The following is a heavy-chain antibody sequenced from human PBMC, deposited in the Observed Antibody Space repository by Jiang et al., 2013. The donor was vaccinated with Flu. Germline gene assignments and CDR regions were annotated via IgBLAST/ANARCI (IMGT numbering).Heavy chain of an antibody. D-gene: IGHD6-19*01. J-gene: IGHJ4*02. CDR1: GFSLSTSGMC. CDR2: IDWDDDK. CDR3: ARLYRGGSGWPTFGYYFDY. Sequence: KPTQTLTLTCTFSGFSLSTSGMCVSWIRQPPGKALEWLARIDWDDDKYYSTSLKTRLTISKDTSKNQVVLTMTNMDPVDTATYYCARLYRGGSGWPTFGYYFDYWGQGTLVTVSS. V-gene: IGHV2-70*11.